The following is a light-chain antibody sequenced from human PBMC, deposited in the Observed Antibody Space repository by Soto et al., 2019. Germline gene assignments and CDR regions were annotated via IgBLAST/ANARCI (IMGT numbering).Light chain of an antibody. CDR3: QQFDNLP. CDR1: QDIRNH. J-gene: IGKJ2*01. CDR2: DAS. V-gene: IGKV1-33*01. Sequence: DIQMTQSPSSLSASVGDRVTITCQASQDIRNHLNWYQQKPGKAPKLLIYDASNLETGVPSRFSGSASGTDVTFTISSLQPEDIATYYCQQFDNLPFGQGTKLEIK.